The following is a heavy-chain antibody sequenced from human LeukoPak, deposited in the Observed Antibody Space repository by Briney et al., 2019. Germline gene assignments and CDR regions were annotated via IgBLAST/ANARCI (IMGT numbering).Heavy chain of an antibody. J-gene: IGHJ4*02. CDR1: GGSFSGYY. V-gene: IGHV4-34*01. Sequence: SETLSLTCAVYGGSFSGYYWSWIRQPPGKGLEWIGEINHSGSTNYNPSLKSRVTISVDTSKNQFSLKLSSVTAADTAVYYCAVAAAGAHWGQGTLVTVSS. CDR2: INHSGST. D-gene: IGHD6-13*01. CDR3: AVAAAGAH.